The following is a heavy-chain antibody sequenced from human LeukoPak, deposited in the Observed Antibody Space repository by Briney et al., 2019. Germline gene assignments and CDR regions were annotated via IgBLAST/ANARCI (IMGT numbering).Heavy chain of an antibody. D-gene: IGHD5-18*01. CDR2: IHYDGSNK. J-gene: IGHJ4*02. Sequence: GGSLRLSCAASGFTFSSFGMHWVRQAPGKGLEWVAFIHYDGSNKSYADSVKGRFTISRDNSKNTLYLKMDNLRVDDTTVYYCAKEYWAAYNDGYFAYWGQGTLVTVSS. CDR1: GFTFSSFG. CDR3: AKEYWAAYNDGYFAY. V-gene: IGHV3-30*02.